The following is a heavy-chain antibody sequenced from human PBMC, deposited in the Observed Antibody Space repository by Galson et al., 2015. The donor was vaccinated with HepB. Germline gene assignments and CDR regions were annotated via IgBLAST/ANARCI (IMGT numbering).Heavy chain of an antibody. D-gene: IGHD5-18*01. CDR1: GYTFTSYD. CDR3: ARTGALGLQWYGYNWFDP. V-gene: IGHV1-8*01. J-gene: IGHJ5*02. Sequence: SVKVSCKASGYTFTSYDINWVRQATGQGLEWMGWMNPNSGNTGYAQKFQGRVTMTRNTSISTAYMELSSLRSEDTAVYYCARTGALGLQWYGYNWFDPWGQGTLVTVSS. CDR2: MNPNSGNT.